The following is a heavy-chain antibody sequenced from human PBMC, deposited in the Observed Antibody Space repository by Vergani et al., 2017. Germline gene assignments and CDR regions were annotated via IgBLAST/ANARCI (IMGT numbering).Heavy chain of an antibody. CDR3: AGDNHYGDPVRNYYYMDV. D-gene: IGHD4-17*01. V-gene: IGHV4-59*01. CDR1: GGSISSYY. CDR2: IYYSGST. Sequence: QVQLQESGPGLVKPSETLSLTCTVSGGSISSYYWSWIRQPPGKGLEWIGYIYYSGSTNYNPSLKSRVTISLDTSKNQFSLKLSSVTAADTAVYYCAGDNHYGDPVRNYYYMDVWGKGTTVTVA. J-gene: IGHJ6*03.